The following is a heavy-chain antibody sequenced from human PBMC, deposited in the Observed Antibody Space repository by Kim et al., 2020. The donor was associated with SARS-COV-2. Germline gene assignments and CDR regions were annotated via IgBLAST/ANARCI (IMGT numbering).Heavy chain of an antibody. CDR1: GYTFTGYY. CDR3: AKSRNYDQDY. CDR2: INPNSGGT. D-gene: IGHD3-16*01. Sequence: ASVKVSCKASGYTFTGYYMHWVRQAPGQGLEWMGWINPNSGGTNYAQKFQGRVSMTGDTSISTAYMELSRLTSDDTAVFYCAKSRNYDQDYWGQGTLVTVSS. J-gene: IGHJ4*02. V-gene: IGHV1-2*02.